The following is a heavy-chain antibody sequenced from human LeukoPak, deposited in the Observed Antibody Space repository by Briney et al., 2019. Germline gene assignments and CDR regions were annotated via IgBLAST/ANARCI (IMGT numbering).Heavy chain of an antibody. J-gene: IGHJ4*02. D-gene: IGHD1-1*01. CDR2: INCDNGNT. CDR3: AREWKGGDN. Sequence: ASVTVSCKTSGYYFSTYSINWVRQVPGQGLEWVGWINCDNGNTNYAQKFQGRVTMTTDTPTTTAYMELGSLTSDGTAVYYCAREWKGGDNWGQGSLVTVSS. V-gene: IGHV1-18*01. CDR1: GYYFSTYS.